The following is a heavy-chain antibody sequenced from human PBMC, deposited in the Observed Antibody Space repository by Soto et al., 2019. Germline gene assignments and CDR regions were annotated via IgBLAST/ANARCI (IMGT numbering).Heavy chain of an antibody. J-gene: IGHJ4*02. CDR2: INAGNGNT. CDR3: ARSIVVVTALDY. CDR1: GYTFTSYA. D-gene: IGHD2-21*02. V-gene: IGHV1-3*01. Sequence: GYTFTSYAMHWVRQAPGQRLEWMGWINAGNGNTKYSQKFQGRVTITRDTSASTAYMELSSLRSEDTAVYYCARSIVVVTALDYWGQGTLVTVSS.